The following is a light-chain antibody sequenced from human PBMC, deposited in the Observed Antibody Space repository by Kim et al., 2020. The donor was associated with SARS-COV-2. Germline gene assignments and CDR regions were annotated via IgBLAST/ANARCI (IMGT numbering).Light chain of an antibody. CDR2: DNY. CDR1: NSNVGSNI. CDR3: AVWDDSLNGYV. V-gene: IGLV1-44*01. J-gene: IGLJ1*01. Sequence: GQRVTSSCSGGNSNVGSNIVNWYQQLPGTAPKLLIHDNYQRPSGVPDRFSGSKSGTSGSLSISELQSEDEADYYCAVWDDSLNGYVFGTGTKVTVL.